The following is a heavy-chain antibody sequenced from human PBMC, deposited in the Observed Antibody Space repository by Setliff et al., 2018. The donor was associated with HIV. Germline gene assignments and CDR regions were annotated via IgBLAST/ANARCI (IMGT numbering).Heavy chain of an antibody. J-gene: IGHJ4*02. Sequence: TLSLTCSVSGSISRSNYYWGWIRQPPGKALEWLARIDWDGDKQYNTSLKTRLTISKDTSKNQVVLTMTNMDPVDTATYYCARIIYSGFDSGYYIDYWGREPWSPSPQ. CDR2: IDWDGDK. D-gene: IGHD5-12*01. V-gene: IGHV2-70*11. CDR3: ARIIYSGFDSGYYIDY. CDR1: GSISRSNYY.